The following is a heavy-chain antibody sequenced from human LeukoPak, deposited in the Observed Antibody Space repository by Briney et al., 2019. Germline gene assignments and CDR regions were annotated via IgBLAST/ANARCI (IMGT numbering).Heavy chain of an antibody. CDR1: GYTFTSYG. J-gene: IGHJ5*02. CDR3: ARGKLLRFGELFYNWFDP. Sequence: ASVTVSCKASGYTFTSYGISWVRQAPGQGLEWMGWISAYNGNTNYAQKLQGRVTMTTDTSTSTAYMELRSLRSDDTAVYYCARGKLLRFGELFYNWFDPWGQGTLVTVSS. CDR2: ISAYNGNT. V-gene: IGHV1-18*04. D-gene: IGHD3-10*01.